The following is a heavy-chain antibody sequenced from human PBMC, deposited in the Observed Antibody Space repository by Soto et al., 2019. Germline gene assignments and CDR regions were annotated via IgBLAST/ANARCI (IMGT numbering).Heavy chain of an antibody. V-gene: IGHV3-48*02. CDR1: GFTFSRYS. CDR3: ARRVVVIRRYYFDY. CDR2: ISSSSSTI. Sequence: GGSLRLSCAASGFTFSRYSMNWVRQAPGKGLEWVSYISSSSSTIYYADSVKGQFTISRDNAKNSLYLQMNSLRDEDTAVYYCARRVVVIRRYYFDYWGQGTLVTVSS. D-gene: IGHD3-22*01. J-gene: IGHJ4*02.